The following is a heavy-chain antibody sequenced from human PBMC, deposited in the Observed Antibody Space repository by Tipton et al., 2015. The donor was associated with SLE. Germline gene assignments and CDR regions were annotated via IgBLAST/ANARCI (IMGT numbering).Heavy chain of an antibody. J-gene: IGHJ3*02. CDR2: LHYSGST. CDR1: GGSISSYY. Sequence: TLSLTCTVSGGSISSYYWSWIRQPPGKGLEWIGYLHYSGSTNYNPSLKSRVSISVDTSKNQFSLKLNSVTAADTAVYYCAIPTTQHCSGGGCYRHDAFDIWGQGTMVTVSS. V-gene: IGHV4-59*08. CDR3: AIPTTQHCSGGGCYRHDAFDI. D-gene: IGHD2-15*01.